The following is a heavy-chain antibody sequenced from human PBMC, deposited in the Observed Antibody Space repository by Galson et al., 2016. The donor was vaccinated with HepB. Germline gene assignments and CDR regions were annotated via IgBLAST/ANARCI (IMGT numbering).Heavy chain of an antibody. D-gene: IGHD4-17*01. Sequence: SLRLSCAASGFTFSHYAMTWVRQAPEKGLEWVSTISGSGRTPYYGDSVKGRFTISRAQSKNTLYLEMNSLRVEDTAVYYCAKDRYDYGAYNGMEVWGQGTTVTVSS. CDR2: ISGSGRTP. CDR1: GFTFSHYA. J-gene: IGHJ6*02. V-gene: IGHV3-23*01. CDR3: AKDRYDYGAYNGMEV.